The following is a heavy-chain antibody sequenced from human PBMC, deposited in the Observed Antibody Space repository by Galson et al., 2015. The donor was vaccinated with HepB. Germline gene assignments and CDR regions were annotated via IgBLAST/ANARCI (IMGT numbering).Heavy chain of an antibody. CDR2: IYHSGST. Sequence: SETLSLTCTVSGYSISSGYYWGWIRQPPGKGLEWIGSIYHSGSTYYNPSPKSRVTISVDTSKNQFSLKLSSVTAADTAVYYCARDVLYSSGWYTDYWGQGTLVTVSS. V-gene: IGHV4-38-2*02. J-gene: IGHJ4*02. D-gene: IGHD6-19*01. CDR3: ARDVLYSSGWYTDY. CDR1: GYSISSGYY.